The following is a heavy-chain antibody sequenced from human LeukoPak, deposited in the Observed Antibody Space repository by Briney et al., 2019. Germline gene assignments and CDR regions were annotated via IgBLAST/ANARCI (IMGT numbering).Heavy chain of an antibody. D-gene: IGHD3-10*01. Sequence: SETLSLTCTVSGGSISSYYWSWIRQPPGKGLEWIGYIYYSGSTNYNPSLKSRIAMSVDTSRNQFSLKLSSVTAADTAVYYCARGAYGSGSTALFDYWGQGTLVTVSS. J-gene: IGHJ4*02. CDR3: ARGAYGSGSTALFDY. V-gene: IGHV4-59*12. CDR1: GGSISSYY. CDR2: IYYSGST.